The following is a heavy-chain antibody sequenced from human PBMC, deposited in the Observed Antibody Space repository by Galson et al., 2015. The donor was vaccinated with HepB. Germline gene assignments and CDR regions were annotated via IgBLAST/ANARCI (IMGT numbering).Heavy chain of an antibody. V-gene: IGHV3-23*01. CDR1: GFTFSSYA. J-gene: IGHJ6*02. D-gene: IGHD6-25*01. CDR3: AKDLSEVPYYYYGMDV. CDR2: ISGSGGST. Sequence: SLRLSCAASGFTFSSYAMSWVRQAPGKGLEWVSAISGSGGSTYYADSVKGRFTISRDNSKNTLYLQMNSLRAEDTAVYYCAKDLSEVPYYYYGMDVWGQGTTVTVSS.